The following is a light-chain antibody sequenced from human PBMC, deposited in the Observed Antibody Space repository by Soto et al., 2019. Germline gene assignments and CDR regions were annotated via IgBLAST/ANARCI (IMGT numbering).Light chain of an antibody. J-gene: IGLJ3*02. CDR1: TGAVSSGHY. CDR2: DTN. V-gene: IGLV7-46*01. Sequence: QAVVTQEPSLTVSPGGTVTLTCGSNTGAVSSGHYPFWFQRKPGQAPRTLIYDTNNRQSWTPARFSGSLLGGQAALTLSGAQPEDEAEYYCLLSYSGARVFGGGTKVTVL. CDR3: LLSYSGARV.